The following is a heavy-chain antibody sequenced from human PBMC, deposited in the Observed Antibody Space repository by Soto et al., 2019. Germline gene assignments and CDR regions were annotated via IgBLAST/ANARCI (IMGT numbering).Heavy chain of an antibody. D-gene: IGHD1-7*01. V-gene: IGHV1-69*13. CDR3: ARAGGGRELGGGHPLATYYYYGMDV. CDR1: GGTFSSYA. CDR2: IIPIFGTA. J-gene: IGHJ6*02. Sequence: SVKVSCKASGGTFSSYAISWVRQAPGQGLEWMGGIIPIFGTANYAQKFQGRATITADESTSTAYMELSRLTSEDTAVYYCARAGGGRELGGGHPLATYYYYGMDVWGQGTTVTVSS.